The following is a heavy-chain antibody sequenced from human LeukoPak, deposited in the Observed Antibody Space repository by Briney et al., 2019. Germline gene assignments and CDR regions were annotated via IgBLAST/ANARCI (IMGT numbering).Heavy chain of an antibody. V-gene: IGHV3-23*01. CDR2: ISGSGGST. Sequence: AGGSLRLSCAASGFTFSSYAMSWVRQAPGKGLEWVSAISGSGGSTYYADSVKGRFTISRDNSKNTLYLQMNSLRAEDTAVYYCAKIYDFWSGYQSYGMDVWGQGTTVTVSS. CDR3: AKIYDFWSGYQSYGMDV. CDR1: GFTFSSYA. J-gene: IGHJ6*02. D-gene: IGHD3-3*01.